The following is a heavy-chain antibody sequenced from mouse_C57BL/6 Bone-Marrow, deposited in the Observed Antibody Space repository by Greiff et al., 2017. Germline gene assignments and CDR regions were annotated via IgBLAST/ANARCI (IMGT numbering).Heavy chain of an antibody. CDR2: IYPRSGNT. CDR3: ARSGYGNHYAMDD. V-gene: IGHV1-81*01. D-gene: IGHD2-10*02. Sequence: VQLQESGAELARPGASVKLSCKASGYTFTSYGISWVKQRTGQGLEWIGEIYPRSGNTYYNEKFKGKATLTADKSSSTAYMELRSLTSEDSAVYSCARSGYGNHYAMDDWGQGTSVTVSS. CDR1: GYTFTSYG. J-gene: IGHJ4*01.